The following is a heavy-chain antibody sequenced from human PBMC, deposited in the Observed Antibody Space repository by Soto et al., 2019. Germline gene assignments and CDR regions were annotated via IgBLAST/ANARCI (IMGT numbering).Heavy chain of an antibody. CDR2: IVPVFGRP. CDR1: GGSFSNFG. Sequence: ASVKVSCQASGGSFSNFGISWVRQAPGQGLEWMGGIVPVFGRPNYAQRFRGRLTITADESTSTGYMELISLRSDDTAVYYCAREGSGYTFWGQGTQVTVSS. CDR3: AREGSGYTF. V-gene: IGHV1-69*13. D-gene: IGHD5-12*01. J-gene: IGHJ4*02.